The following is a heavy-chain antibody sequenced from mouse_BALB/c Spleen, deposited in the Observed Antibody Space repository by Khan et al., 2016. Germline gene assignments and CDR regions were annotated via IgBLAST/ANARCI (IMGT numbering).Heavy chain of an antibody. Sequence: EVELVESGGALVKPGGSLKLSCAASGFTFSSYAMSWVRQTPEKRLEWVATISSGGSTYYLDSVKGRFTISRYNASNILYLRMSSLRSADTSMYDCTGRGYYDFAYWGQGTLVTVSA. D-gene: IGHD2-4*01. V-gene: IGHV5-6-5*01. CDR2: ISSGGST. J-gene: IGHJ3*01. CDR3: TGRGYYDFAY. CDR1: GFTFSSYA.